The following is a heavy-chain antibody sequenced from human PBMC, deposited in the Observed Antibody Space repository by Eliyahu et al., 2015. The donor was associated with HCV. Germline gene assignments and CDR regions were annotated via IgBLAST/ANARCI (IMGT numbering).Heavy chain of an antibody. J-gene: IGHJ5*02. CDR1: GXXIXTYX. CDR2: IHYSGST. D-gene: IGHD6-19*01. Sequence: QVQLQESGPGLVKPSETLSLTCXXSGXXIXTYXWSWIRQPPGKGLEWIGYIHYSGSTNYNPSLKSRVIMSVDTSKNQFSLNLTSVTAADTAIYYCASGGGGIAVTGTGGWFDPWGQGTLVTVSS. V-gene: IGHV4-59*01. CDR3: ASGGGGIAVTGTGGWFDP.